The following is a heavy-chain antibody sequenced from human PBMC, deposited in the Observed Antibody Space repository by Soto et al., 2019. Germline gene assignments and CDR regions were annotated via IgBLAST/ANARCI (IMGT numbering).Heavy chain of an antibody. CDR1: GFTFSSFA. Sequence: EVQLLESGGGLVQPGGSLRLSCAASGFTFSSFAMSWFRQAPGKGLEWVSAIGGSGVSTYYADSVKGRFTISRDNSKNTLYLQMNSLRAEDTAIYYSAKARTTFDYWGQGTLVTVSS. CDR3: AKARTTFDY. D-gene: IGHD1-1*01. V-gene: IGHV3-23*01. CDR2: IGGSGVST. J-gene: IGHJ4*02.